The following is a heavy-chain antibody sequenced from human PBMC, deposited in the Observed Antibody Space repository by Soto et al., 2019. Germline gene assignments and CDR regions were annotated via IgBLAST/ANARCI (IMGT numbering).Heavy chain of an antibody. CDR1: GGPISSSSYY. CDR3: ARSPIATHWFFDL. D-gene: IGHD1-1*01. Sequence: SATLSLSCTFSGGPISSSSYYWGWIRQAPGKGLEWLATIYYTGYTYHNPSLKTHVTISVDTSKDQFSLKLTSVTATDTALYYCARSPIATHWFFDLCGRGTLVTVSS. V-gene: IGHV4-39*01. J-gene: IGHJ2*01. CDR2: IYYTGYT.